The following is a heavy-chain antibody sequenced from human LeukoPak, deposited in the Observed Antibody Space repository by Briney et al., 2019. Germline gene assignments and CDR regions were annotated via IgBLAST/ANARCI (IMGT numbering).Heavy chain of an antibody. CDR1: GFTFNTYN. J-gene: IGHJ4*02. CDR3: ARVYQGGNSDFDY. CDR2: ISPSSDSI. D-gene: IGHD4-23*01. Sequence: GGSLRLSCAASGFTFNTYNMNWGRQAPAKGLEWVSCISPSSDSIDYADSVKGRFTISRDNARNSLYLQMNSLRAEDTAVYYCARVYQGGNSDFDYWGQGTLVTVSS. V-gene: IGHV3-21*01.